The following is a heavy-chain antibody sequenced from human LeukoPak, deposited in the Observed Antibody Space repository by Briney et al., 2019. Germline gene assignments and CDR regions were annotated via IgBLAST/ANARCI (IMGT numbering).Heavy chain of an antibody. CDR3: ARDNDWAFHY. J-gene: IGHJ4*02. CDR2: INHNGEMI. Sequence: GGSLRLSCAASGFTFSNYVMSWVRRAPGKGLEWVSYINHNGEMIFYPDFVKGRFTISRGNAKNSLYLQMNSLRDEDTAVYYCARDNDWAFHYWGQGTLVTVSS. V-gene: IGHV3-48*02. CDR1: GFTFSNYV. D-gene: IGHD3-9*01.